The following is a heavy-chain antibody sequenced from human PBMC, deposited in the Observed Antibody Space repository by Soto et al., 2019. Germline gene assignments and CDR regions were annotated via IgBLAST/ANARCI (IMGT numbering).Heavy chain of an antibody. CDR2: IIPILGIA. CDR1: GGTFSSYT. CDR3: DY. J-gene: IGHJ4*02. D-gene: IGHD2-15*01. V-gene: IGHV1-69*02. Sequence: ASVKVSCKASGGTFSSYTISWVRQAPGQGLEWMGRIIPILGIANYAQSSLYLQMHSLRAEDTAVYYCARDIVVLVGATEVSDYWGQGTLVTVSS.